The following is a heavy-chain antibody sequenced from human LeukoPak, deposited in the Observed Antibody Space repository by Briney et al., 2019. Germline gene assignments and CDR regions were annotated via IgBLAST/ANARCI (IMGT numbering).Heavy chain of an antibody. Sequence: GGSLILSCAASGFTFSDFTMHWVRQAPGKGLEWVAVVSYDGGNEYYADSVKGRFTISRDNSKKTLYLQMDSLRPEDTAVYYCATNPRGYIYGNPDYWGQGTLVTVSS. CDR1: GFTFSDFT. J-gene: IGHJ4*02. D-gene: IGHD5-18*01. CDR3: ATNPRGYIYGNPDY. V-gene: IGHV3-30-3*01. CDR2: VSYDGGNE.